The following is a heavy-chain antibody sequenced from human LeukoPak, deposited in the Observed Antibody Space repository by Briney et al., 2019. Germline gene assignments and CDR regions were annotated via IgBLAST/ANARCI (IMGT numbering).Heavy chain of an antibody. CDR1: GFTFSSYS. J-gene: IGHJ4*02. CDR3: ARERTGKAFDY. CDR2: IGSSSRSI. D-gene: IGHD3/OR15-3a*01. V-gene: IGHV3-21*01. Sequence: GESLRPSCAASGFTFSSYSMNWVRQAPGKGLEWVSSIGSSSRSIYYADSVKGRFTISRDNAKNSLYLQMNSLRAEDTAVYFCARERTGKAFDYWGQGTLVTVSS.